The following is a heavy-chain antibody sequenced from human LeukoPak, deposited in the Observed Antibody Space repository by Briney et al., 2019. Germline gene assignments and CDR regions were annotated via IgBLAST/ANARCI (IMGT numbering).Heavy chain of an antibody. D-gene: IGHD1-26*01. CDR3: GAWAFYHGLDA. J-gene: IGHJ6*01. Sequence: PGVSLRLSCVASGFTLHAWAMHCVRHARGKGLEGVSHINSDGGRTSYADSVKGRFTISRDNSKSSLYLEMTSLRAEESALYYCGAWAFYHGLDAWGGGKTVTVSS. V-gene: IGHV3-43*02. CDR1: GFTLHAWA. CDR2: INSDGGRT.